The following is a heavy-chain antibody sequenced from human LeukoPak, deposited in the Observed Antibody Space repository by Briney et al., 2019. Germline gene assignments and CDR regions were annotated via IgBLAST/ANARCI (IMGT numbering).Heavy chain of an antibody. D-gene: IGHD1-26*01. CDR3: ANPLVWEPVDY. Sequence: GGSLRLSCAASAFTFSSYGMSWVRQAPGKGLEWVSDISGSGDSTNYADSVKGRFTISRDNSKNTLYLQMNSLRAEDTAVYYCANPLVWEPVDYWGQGTLVTVSS. V-gene: IGHV3-23*01. CDR1: AFTFSSYG. J-gene: IGHJ4*02. CDR2: ISGSGDST.